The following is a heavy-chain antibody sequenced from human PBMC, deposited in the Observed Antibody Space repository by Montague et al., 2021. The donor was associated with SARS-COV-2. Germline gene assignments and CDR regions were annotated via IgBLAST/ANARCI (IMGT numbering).Heavy chain of an antibody. V-gene: IGHV6-1*01. Sequence: CAISGDGVSRNDIAWNWFRQPPSRGLEWLGRTFYRSEWNYHYADXVKSRITIDPDTSKNQVSLQLRSVTPEDTAVYFCARVRHLGGGMDVWGQGTTVTVSS. CDR3: ARVRHLGGGMDV. CDR1: GDGVSRNDIA. D-gene: IGHD3-16*01. CDR2: TFYRSEWNY. J-gene: IGHJ6*02.